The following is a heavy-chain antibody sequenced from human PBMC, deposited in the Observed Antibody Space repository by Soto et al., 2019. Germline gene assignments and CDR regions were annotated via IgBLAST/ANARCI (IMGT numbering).Heavy chain of an antibody. Sequence: QLQLQESGPGLVKPSETLSLTCNVSGVSISDTSYYWGWIRQPPGKGLEWIGTIYFNGNTFYNPTLKSPLTISVDTSKNQFSLRLTSVTAADTAVYYCARQGSYWGQGTLVDVSS. CDR2: IYFNGNT. CDR1: GVSISDTSYY. V-gene: IGHV4-39*01. CDR3: ARQGSY. J-gene: IGHJ4*02.